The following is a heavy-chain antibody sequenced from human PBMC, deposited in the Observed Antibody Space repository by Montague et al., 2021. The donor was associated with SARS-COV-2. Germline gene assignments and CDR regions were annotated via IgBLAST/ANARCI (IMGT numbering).Heavy chain of an antibody. CDR2: T. Sequence: TDYNPSLKSRVTISRDTSKNQFSLKVRSVTAADPAIYDCARETMTADAFDIWGQGTMFTVSS. J-gene: IGHJ3*02. V-gene: IGHV4-4*07. CDR3: ARETMTADAFDI. D-gene: IGHD1-14*01.